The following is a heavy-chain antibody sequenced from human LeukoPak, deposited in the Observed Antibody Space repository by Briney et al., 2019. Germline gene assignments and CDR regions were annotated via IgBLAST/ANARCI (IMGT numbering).Heavy chain of an antibody. CDR1: GYTFTNYY. CDR2: INPSGGST. V-gene: IGHV1-46*01. CDR3: ARGSWPYYFDY. J-gene: IGHJ4*02. Sequence: GASVKVSCKASGYTFTNYYIHWVRQAPGQGLEWMGIINPSGGSTTYAQKFQGRVTMTRDTSTSTVYMEMSSLTSDDTAVYYCARGSWPYYFDYWGQGALVTVSS. D-gene: IGHD6-13*01.